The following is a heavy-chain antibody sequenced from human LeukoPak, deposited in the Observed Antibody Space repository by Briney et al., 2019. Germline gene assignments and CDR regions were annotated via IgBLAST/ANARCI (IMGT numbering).Heavy chain of an antibody. CDR3: ASGGRISAANWFDP. J-gene: IGHJ5*02. V-gene: IGHV4-4*07. Sequence: SETLSLTCTVSGGSISTYYWSWIRQPAGKGLEWIGRVYPSGRTSYNPSLENRVTMSVDTSKKQFSLKLRSVTAADTAVYYCASGGRISAANWFDPWGQGTLVTVSS. CDR2: VYPSGRT. D-gene: IGHD6-13*01. CDR1: GGSISTYY.